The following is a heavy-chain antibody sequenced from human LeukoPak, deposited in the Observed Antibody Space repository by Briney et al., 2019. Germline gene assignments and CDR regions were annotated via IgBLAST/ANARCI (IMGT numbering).Heavy chain of an antibody. D-gene: IGHD6-13*01. CDR1: GYTFTGYY. CDR3: ARGLYSSSWVYDAFDI. Sequence: ASVKVSCKASGYTFTGYYMHWVRQAPGQGLEWMGWINPNSGGTNYAQKFQGRVTMTRNTSISTAYMELSSLRSEDTAVYYCARGLYSSSWVYDAFDIWGQGTMVTVSS. CDR2: INPNSGGT. J-gene: IGHJ3*02. V-gene: IGHV1-2*02.